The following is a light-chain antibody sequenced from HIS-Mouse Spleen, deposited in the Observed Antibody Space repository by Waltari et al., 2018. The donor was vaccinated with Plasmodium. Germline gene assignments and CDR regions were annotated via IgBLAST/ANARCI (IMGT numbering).Light chain of an antibody. J-gene: IGKJ3*01. CDR1: TSVSSN. Sequence: EIVMTQSPATLSVSPGERATLSCRASTSVSSNLAWYQQKPGQAPRLVIYGSSTRATGMPAGFRGSGSGTEFSLAVSSLQSEDFAVYYWQQYNNWSFTFGPGTKVDIK. CDR3: QQYNNWSFT. V-gene: IGKV3-15*01. CDR2: GSS.